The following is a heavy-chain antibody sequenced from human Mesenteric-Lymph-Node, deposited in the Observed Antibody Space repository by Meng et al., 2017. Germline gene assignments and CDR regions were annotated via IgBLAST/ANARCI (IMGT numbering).Heavy chain of an antibody. V-gene: IGHV4-39*01. CDR2: IGYSGTI. J-gene: IGHJ4*02. CDR1: GGSTTSTSYY. Sequence: PLQESGPGLVKPSETLSLTCTVSGGSTTSTSYYWDWIRQSPAKGLEWIGTIGYSGTIVYNPSLSSRVTMTLDTSKNQFSLKLSSVTAPDTAVYYCARRVHDGSGHHYFDYWGQGTLVTVSS. D-gene: IGHD3-22*01. CDR3: ARRVHDGSGHHYFDY.